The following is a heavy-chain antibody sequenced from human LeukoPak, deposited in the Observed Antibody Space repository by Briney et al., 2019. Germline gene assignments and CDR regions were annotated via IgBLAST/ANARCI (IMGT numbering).Heavy chain of an antibody. CDR2: IYIDGIT. CDR3: ARLFTRAWEYRYGMDV. CDR1: GGSIRTDGSY. D-gene: IGHD1-26*01. Sequence: SEALSLTCTVSGGSIRTDGSYWAWIRQPPGKGLEWIGSIYIDGITHYNSSLQSRVTLSIDTSKNHFSLRLTSVTAADTAVFYCARLFTRAWEYRYGMDVWGQGTAVTVSS. J-gene: IGHJ6*02. V-gene: IGHV4-39*02.